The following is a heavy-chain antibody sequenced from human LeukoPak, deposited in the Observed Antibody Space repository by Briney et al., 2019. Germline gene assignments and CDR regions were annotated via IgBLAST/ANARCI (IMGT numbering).Heavy chain of an antibody. Sequence: GGSLRLSCAASGFTFSSYAMNWVRQAPGKGLEWVSGISGSGGSTNFADSVKGRFTISRDNSKNTLYLQMNSLRAEDTAVYYCAKATQYGSGENYYWGQGTLVTVSS. D-gene: IGHD3-10*01. CDR3: AKATQYGSGENYY. V-gene: IGHV3-23*01. J-gene: IGHJ4*02. CDR1: GFTFSSYA. CDR2: ISGSGGST.